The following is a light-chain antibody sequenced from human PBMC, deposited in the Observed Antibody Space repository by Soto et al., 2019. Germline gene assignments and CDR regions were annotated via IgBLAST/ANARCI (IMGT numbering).Light chain of an antibody. CDR1: QSVSSN. CDR3: QQYNNWPPLT. V-gene: IGKV3-15*01. J-gene: IGKJ4*01. Sequence: EIVMTQSPATLSVSPGERATLSCMASQSVSSNLAWYQQKPGQAPRLLIYGASTRATGIPARFSGSGSGTEFTLPISSLQSEDFAVYYCQQYNNWPPLTFGGGTKVEIK. CDR2: GAS.